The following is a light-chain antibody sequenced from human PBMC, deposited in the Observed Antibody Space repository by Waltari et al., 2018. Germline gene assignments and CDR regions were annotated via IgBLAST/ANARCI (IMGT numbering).Light chain of an antibody. V-gene: IGKV1-39*01. CDR2: GAS. CDR1: QTIIHY. J-gene: IGKJ2*01. Sequence: DVDMTQSPSSLSASIGDRITITCRASQTIIHYLNWYQQKQGTAPRLLITGASSLRGGVPSRFSGSGSGTDFSLTISSLQPEDFATYYCQQTFSSPYNFGQGTKLDI. CDR3: QQTFSSPYN.